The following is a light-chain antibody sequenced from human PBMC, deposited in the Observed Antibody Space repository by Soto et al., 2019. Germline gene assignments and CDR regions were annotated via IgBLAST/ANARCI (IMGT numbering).Light chain of an antibody. Sequence: EIPLTQSPSSLAASEGDRLTLTCRASRNVSIYLNWYQHKPGKGPTLLIHATSNLQIGVPSRFSGSGSGTEFTLTISSLEPEDFGTYYCQQSYKMPSFGQGTRLEIK. CDR3: QQSYKMPS. J-gene: IGKJ5*01. V-gene: IGKV1-39*01. CDR2: ATS. CDR1: RNVSIY.